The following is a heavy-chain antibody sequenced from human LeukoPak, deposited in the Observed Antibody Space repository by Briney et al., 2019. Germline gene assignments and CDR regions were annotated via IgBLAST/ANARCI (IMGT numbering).Heavy chain of an antibody. V-gene: IGHV3-48*03. Sequence: GGSLRLSCAASGFTFSSYEMNWVRQAPGKGLEWVSYISSSGSTIYYADSVKGRFTISRDNAKNSLHLQMNSLRAEDTAVYYCARGPYGSMDYWGQGTLVTVSS. CDR1: GFTFSSYE. D-gene: IGHD3-10*01. CDR2: ISSSGSTI. CDR3: ARGPYGSMDY. J-gene: IGHJ4*02.